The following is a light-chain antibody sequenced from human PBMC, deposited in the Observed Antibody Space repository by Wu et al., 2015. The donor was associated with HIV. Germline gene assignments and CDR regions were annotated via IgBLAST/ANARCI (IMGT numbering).Light chain of an antibody. V-gene: IGKV3-11*01. CDR1: QSVSGY. CDR2: DAS. Sequence: EIVLTQSPATLSLSPGERAILSCRASQSVSGYLAWYQQHPGQAPSLLIYDASKRATGVPARFSGSGSGTDFTLTISSLEPEDFAVYYCHQYGHTPITFGQGTRLEIK. J-gene: IGKJ5*01. CDR3: HQYGHTPIT.